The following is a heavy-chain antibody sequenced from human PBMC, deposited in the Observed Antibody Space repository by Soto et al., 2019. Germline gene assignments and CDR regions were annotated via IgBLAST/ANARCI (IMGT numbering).Heavy chain of an antibody. J-gene: IGHJ4*02. CDR2: IWNDGSNK. Sequence: GGSLILSCAASGFSFSSYVMHWVRQAPGKGLEWVAVIWNDGSNKYYADSVKGRFTISRDNSKNTLYLQMNSLRAEDTAVYYCTREQGNWLIFDYWGQGTLVTVSS. CDR1: GFSFSSYV. CDR3: TREQGNWLIFDY. V-gene: IGHV3-33*01. D-gene: IGHD1-1*01.